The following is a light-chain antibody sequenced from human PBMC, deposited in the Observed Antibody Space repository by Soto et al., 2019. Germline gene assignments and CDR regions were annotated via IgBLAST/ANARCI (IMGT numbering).Light chain of an antibody. CDR3: QQYNNWPPLT. CDR2: GAS. J-gene: IGKJ4*01. Sequence: ETLMTQSPATLSVSPGERATLSCRASQSVSDYLAWYQQRPGQAPRLLIFGASTRATGFPARFSGSGSGTEFTLTISSLQSEDFAVYYCQQYNNWPPLTFGGGTKVDIK. V-gene: IGKV3-15*01. CDR1: QSVSDY.